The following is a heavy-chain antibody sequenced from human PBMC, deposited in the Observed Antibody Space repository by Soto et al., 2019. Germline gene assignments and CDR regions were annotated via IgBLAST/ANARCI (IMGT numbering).Heavy chain of an antibody. Sequence: EVQVVDSGGGLVQPGGSLRLSCAASGFTFGSHWMTWVRQVPGKGLEWVSNINKDGSDKSYVDSVKGRITISRDNAKNPVPMQMTGLRVEDPAVYYCATRMRHTLNSWGQGTLVTVAS. CDR1: GFTFGSHW. CDR3: ATRMRHTLNS. V-gene: IGHV3-7*01. D-gene: IGHD2-2*02. CDR2: INKDGSDK. J-gene: IGHJ4*02.